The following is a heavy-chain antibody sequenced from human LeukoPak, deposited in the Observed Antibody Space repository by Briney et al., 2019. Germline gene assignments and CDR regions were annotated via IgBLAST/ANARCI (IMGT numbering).Heavy chain of an antibody. V-gene: IGHV1-18*01. D-gene: IGHD2-2*01. J-gene: IGHJ6*02. CDR3: ARELGPGDHIVVVPAADLGMDV. CDR2: ISAYNGNT. Sequence: ASVKVSCQASGYTFTSYGISWVRQAPGQGLEWMGWISAYNGNTNYAQKFQGRVTMTTDTSTSTAYMELRSLRSDDTAVYYCARELGPGDHIVVVPAADLGMDVWGQGTTVTVSS. CDR1: GYTFTSYG.